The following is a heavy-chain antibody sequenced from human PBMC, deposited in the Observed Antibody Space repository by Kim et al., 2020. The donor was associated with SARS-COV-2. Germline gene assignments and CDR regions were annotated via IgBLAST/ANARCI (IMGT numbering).Heavy chain of an antibody. Sequence: STYYNPSLKRRVTISVDRSKNQFSLKLSSVTAADTAVYYCARGPGGGFGYWGQGTLVTVSS. J-gene: IGHJ4*02. V-gene: IGHV4-30-2*01. CDR2: ST. CDR3: ARGPGGGFGY. D-gene: IGHD3-16*01.